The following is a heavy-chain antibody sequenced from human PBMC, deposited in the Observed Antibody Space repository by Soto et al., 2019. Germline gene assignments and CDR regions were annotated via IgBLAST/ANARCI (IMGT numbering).Heavy chain of an antibody. CDR1: GYSFMSYW. D-gene: IGHD3-22*01. CDR2: IYPGESDI. V-gene: IGHV5-51*01. J-gene: IGHJ5*02. CDR3: ARQGDSSGYFNWFDP. Sequence: RGESLKISCQGSGYSFMSYWIGLVRQMPGKGLDWMGIIYPGESDIRYSPSFQGQVTISADKSISTAYLQWSSLKASDTAMYYCARQGDSSGYFNWFDPWGQGTLVTVSS.